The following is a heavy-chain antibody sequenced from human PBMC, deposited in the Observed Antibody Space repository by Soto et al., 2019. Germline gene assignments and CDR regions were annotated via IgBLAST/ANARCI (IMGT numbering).Heavy chain of an antibody. CDR2: IKQDGSEK. CDR1: GFTFSSYW. CDR3: ARVRALDVLRLLEWSTRWFDP. V-gene: IGHV3-7*04. Sequence: EVQLVESGGGLVQPGGSLRLSCAVSGFTFSSYWMSWVRQAPGKGLEWVASIKQDGSEKYYVDSVKGRFTISRDNAKNSLFLQMSSLRADDTAVYYCARVRALDVLRLLEWSTRWFDPWGQGTLVTVSS. J-gene: IGHJ5*02. D-gene: IGHD3-3*01.